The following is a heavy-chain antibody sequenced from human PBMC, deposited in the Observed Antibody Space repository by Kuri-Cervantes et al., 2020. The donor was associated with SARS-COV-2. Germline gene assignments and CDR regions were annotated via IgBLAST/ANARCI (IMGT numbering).Heavy chain of an antibody. CDR2: IIPILGTT. Sequence: SVKVSCKASGGTFTTYNIYWVRQAPGQGLEWMGGIIPILGTTNYAQKFQGRLTISADKSSGTAYMYLSSLRSEDTATYFCARDHRSSDYSASTDYWGQGTLVTVSS. V-gene: IGHV1-69*06. D-gene: IGHD4-17*01. CDR1: GGTFTTYN. J-gene: IGHJ4*02. CDR3: ARDHRSSDYSASTDY.